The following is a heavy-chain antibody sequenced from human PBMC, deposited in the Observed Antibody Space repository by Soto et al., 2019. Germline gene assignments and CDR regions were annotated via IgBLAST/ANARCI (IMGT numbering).Heavy chain of an antibody. CDR1: GFTFFTYD. J-gene: IGHJ6*02. CDR2: IGTVGDT. D-gene: IGHD3-10*01. CDR3: VRRLALSYGYSGMDV. V-gene: IGHV3-13*01. Sequence: PGGSLRLSCVASGFTFFTYDMHWVRQPSGKGLEWVSGIGTVGDTYYLDSVRGRFTISRDNGKGSVYLEMNSRRAGDTAVYSCVRRLALSYGYSGMDVWGQGTTVTVSS.